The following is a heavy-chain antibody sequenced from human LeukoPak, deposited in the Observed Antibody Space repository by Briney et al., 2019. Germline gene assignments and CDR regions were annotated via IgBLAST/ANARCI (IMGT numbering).Heavy chain of an antibody. D-gene: IGHD6-13*01. CDR3: ARDSARAAAGPGDFQH. V-gene: IGHV3-30*03. CDR1: GFTFSSYG. CDR2: ISFDGGNK. Sequence: PGGSLRLSCAASGFTFSSYGMHWVRQAPGKGLEWVAVISFDGGNKYYSDSVKGRFTISRDNSKNTLYLQMNSLRAEDTAVYYCARDSARAAAGPGDFQHWGQGTLVTVSS. J-gene: IGHJ1*01.